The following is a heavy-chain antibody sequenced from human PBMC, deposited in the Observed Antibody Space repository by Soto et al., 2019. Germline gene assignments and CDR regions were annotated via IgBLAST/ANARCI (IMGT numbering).Heavy chain of an antibody. D-gene: IGHD6-13*01. J-gene: IGHJ6*02. Sequence: SETLSLTCTVSGGSISSYDWSRIRQPAGKGLEWIGRIYTSGSTNYNPSLKSRVTMSVDTSKNQFSLKLSSVTAADTAVYYCARDRVEQQLVFYYYYYGMDVWGQGTTVTISS. CDR2: IYTSGST. V-gene: IGHV4-4*07. CDR3: ARDRVEQQLVFYYYYYGMDV. CDR1: GGSISSYD.